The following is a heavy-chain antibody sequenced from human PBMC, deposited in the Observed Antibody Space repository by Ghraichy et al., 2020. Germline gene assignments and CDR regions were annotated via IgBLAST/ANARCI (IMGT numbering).Heavy chain of an antibody. J-gene: IGHJ4*02. CDR1: GFTFSSYA. CDR2: ISGSGGSK. V-gene: IGHV3-23*01. CDR3: AKGAAYCGGDCYSGVFDY. Sequence: GGSLRLSCAASGFTFSSYAMSWVRQAPGKGLEWVSAISGSGGSKYYADSVKGRFTISRDNSKNTLYLQMNSLRAEDTAVYYCAKGAAYCGGDCYSGVFDYWGQGTLVTVSS. D-gene: IGHD2-21*02.